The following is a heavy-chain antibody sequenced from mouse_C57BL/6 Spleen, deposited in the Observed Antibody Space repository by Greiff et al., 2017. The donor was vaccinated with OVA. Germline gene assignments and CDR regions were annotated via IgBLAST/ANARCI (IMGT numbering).Heavy chain of an antibody. D-gene: IGHD1-1*01. J-gene: IGHJ1*03. CDR3: ARVYYGSSWYFDV. Sequence: QVQLQQPGAELVKPGASVKLSCKASGYTFTSYWMQWVKQRPGQGLEWIGEIDPSDSYTNYNQKFKGKATLTVDPSSSTAYMQLSSLTSEDSAVYYCARVYYGSSWYFDVWGTGTTVTVSS. CDR1: GYTFTSYW. V-gene: IGHV1-50*01. CDR2: IDPSDSYT.